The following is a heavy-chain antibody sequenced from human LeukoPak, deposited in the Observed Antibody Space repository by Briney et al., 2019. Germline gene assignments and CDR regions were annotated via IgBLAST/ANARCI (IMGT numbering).Heavy chain of an antibody. CDR2: ISAYNGNT. CDR3: ARTYDILTGADY. J-gene: IGHJ4*02. D-gene: IGHD3-9*01. CDR1: GYTFTGYY. Sequence: ASVKVSCKASGYTFTGYYMHWVRQAPGQGLEWMGWISAYNGNTNYAQKLQGRVTMTTDTSTSTAYMGLRSLRSDDTAVYYCARTYDILTGADYWGQGALVTVSS. V-gene: IGHV1-18*04.